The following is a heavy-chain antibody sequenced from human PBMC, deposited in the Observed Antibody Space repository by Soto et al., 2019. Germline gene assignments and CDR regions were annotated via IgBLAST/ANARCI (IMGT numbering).Heavy chain of an antibody. CDR3: TRLETDY. CDR1: GYTFTTHT. J-gene: IGHJ4*02. CDR2: MNGGNGNT. Sequence: QVQLVQSGAEVKRPGASVKVFCKASGYTFTTHTMHWVRQAPGKGLEWMGWMNGGNGNTKYSQQFQGRVTFTRDTFASTAYMELSSLRSEDTAVYYCTRLETDYWGQGTRVTVSS. V-gene: IGHV1-3*01.